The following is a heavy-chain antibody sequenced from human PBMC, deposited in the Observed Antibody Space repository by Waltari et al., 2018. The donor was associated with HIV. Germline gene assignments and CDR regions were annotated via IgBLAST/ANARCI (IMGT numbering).Heavy chain of an antibody. CDR2: ISYSSSHI. J-gene: IGHJ4*02. D-gene: IGHD5-12*01. Sequence: EVQLVESGGGLVKPGGSLRLSCAASGFTFRSYTMNWVRQAPGKGLEWVSSISYSSSHIYYADSLKGRFTISRDNAKNSLYLQMNSLRAEDTAVYYCARYGGYSGPTLDYWGQGTLVTVSS. CDR3: ARYGGYSGPTLDY. V-gene: IGHV3-21*01. CDR1: GFTFRSYT.